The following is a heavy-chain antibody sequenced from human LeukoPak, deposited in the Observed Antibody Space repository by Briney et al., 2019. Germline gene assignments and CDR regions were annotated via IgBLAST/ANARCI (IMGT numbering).Heavy chain of an antibody. CDR3: AKEDRRGRHFDY. V-gene: IGHV3-9*01. CDR1: GFTFDDYA. J-gene: IGHJ4*02. Sequence: PGGFLRLSCAASGFTFDDYAMHWVRQAPGKGLEWVSGISWSSGSIGYADSVKGRFTISRDNAKNSLYLQMNSLRAEDTALYYCAKEDRRGRHFDYWGQGTLVTVSS. CDR2: ISWSSGSI. D-gene: IGHD3-16*01.